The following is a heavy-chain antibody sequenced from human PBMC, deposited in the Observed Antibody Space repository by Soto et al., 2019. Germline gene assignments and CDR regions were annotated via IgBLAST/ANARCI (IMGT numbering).Heavy chain of an antibody. D-gene: IGHD1-20*01. CDR3: ARDSAGYNWNALPFDY. V-gene: IGHV1-69*06. Sequence: QVQLVQSGAEVKKPGSSVKVSCKASGGTFSSYAISWVRQAPGQGLEWMGGIIPIFGTANYAQKLQGRVTMTTDTSTSTAYMELRSLRSDDTAVYYCARDSAGYNWNALPFDYWGQGTLVTVSS. J-gene: IGHJ4*02. CDR1: GGTFSSYA. CDR2: IIPIFGTA.